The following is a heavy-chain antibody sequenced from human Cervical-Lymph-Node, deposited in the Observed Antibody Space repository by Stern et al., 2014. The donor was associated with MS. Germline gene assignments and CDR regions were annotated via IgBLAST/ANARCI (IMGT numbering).Heavy chain of an antibody. CDR3: ARATDL. CDR1: GASITSYY. J-gene: IGHJ5*02. CDR2: IYYSGTT. V-gene: IGHV4-59*01. Sequence: QLQLQESGPGLLRPSATLSLTCTVSGASITSYYWSWIRQPPGKGLEWIGYIYYSGTTNYNASLKGRVAISIDTSKTQFSLRLSSVTAADTAVYYCARATDLWGQGTLVTVSS.